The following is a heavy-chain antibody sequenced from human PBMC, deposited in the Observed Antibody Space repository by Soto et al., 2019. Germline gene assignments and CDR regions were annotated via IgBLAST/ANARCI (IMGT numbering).Heavy chain of an antibody. Sequence: SETLSLTCTVSADSITSSTHYWGWIRLPPGKGLEWIGHICYSGSPYYNPSLHSRFTLSEATSKNRLSLHLSYVSSAQAAVSICVRLISGWYYFDYWGQGTLVTVSS. CDR1: ADSITSSTHY. CDR3: VRLISGWYYFDY. CDR2: ICYSGSP. V-gene: IGHV4-39*01. D-gene: IGHD6-19*01. J-gene: IGHJ4*02.